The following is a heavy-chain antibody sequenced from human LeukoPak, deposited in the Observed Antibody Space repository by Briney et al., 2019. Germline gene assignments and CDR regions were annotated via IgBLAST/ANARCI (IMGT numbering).Heavy chain of an antibody. J-gene: IGHJ4*02. CDR3: VRDLILVWTPGDDFDH. V-gene: IGHV3-74*01. CDR2: INERATII. D-gene: IGHD3-16*01. Sequence: PGGSLRLSCASSGFTLSNYWMHWVRQPPAKGLEWVSRINERATIISYADSVKGRFTISRENARNTLYLQMNSLTAEDTAVYYCVRDLILVWTPGDDFDHWGQGTLVTVSS. CDR1: GFTLSNYW.